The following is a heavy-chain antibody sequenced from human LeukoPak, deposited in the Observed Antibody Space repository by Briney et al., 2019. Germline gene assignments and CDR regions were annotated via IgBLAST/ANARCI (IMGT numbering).Heavy chain of an antibody. CDR2: ISYDGSNK. V-gene: IGHV3-30-3*01. J-gene: IGHJ6*02. Sequence: GGSLRLSCAVSGLTFSSSWMDWVRRAPGKGLEWVAVISYDGSNKYYADSVKGRFTISRDNSKNTLYLQMNSLRAEDTAVYYCARASFAYYYYYGMDVWGQGTTVTVSS. CDR3: ARASFAYYYYYGMDV. CDR1: GLTFSSSW.